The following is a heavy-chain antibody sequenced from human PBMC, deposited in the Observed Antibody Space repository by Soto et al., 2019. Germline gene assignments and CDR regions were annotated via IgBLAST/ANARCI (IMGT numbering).Heavy chain of an antibody. D-gene: IGHD3-16*01. J-gene: IGHJ6*02. CDR1: GFTFSNAW. CDR3: TTIGGYYYCGMDV. CDR2: IKSKTDGGTT. V-gene: IGHV3-15*01. Sequence: GGSLRLSCAASGFTFSNAWMSWVRQAPGKGLEWVGRIKSKTDGGTTDYAAPVKGRFTISRDDSKNTLYLQMNSLKTEDTAVYYWTTIGGYYYCGMDVWGQVTTVTVSS.